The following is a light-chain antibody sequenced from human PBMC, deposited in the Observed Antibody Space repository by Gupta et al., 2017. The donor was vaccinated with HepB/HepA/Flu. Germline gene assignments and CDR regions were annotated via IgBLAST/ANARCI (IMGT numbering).Light chain of an antibody. CDR3: QSADSSGTYHVV. CDR1: ALPKKY. V-gene: IGLV3-25*03. J-gene: IGLJ2*01. Sequence: SYQLTQPPAVSVSPGPTASTTCSGDALPKKYAYWYQQKPGQAPVLVLYKDSERPSGIPERFSGSSSGTTVTLTISGVQAEDEADYYCQSADSSGTYHVVFGGGTKLTVL. CDR2: KDS.